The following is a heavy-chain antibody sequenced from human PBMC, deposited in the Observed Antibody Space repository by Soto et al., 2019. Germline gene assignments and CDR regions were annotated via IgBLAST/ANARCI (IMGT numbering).Heavy chain of an antibody. CDR1: GYTITTCF. J-gene: IGHJ6*02. CDR3: ASEGIVAAATTGMDF. V-gene: IGHV1-46*01. CDR2: LDPGYPAGRST. Sequence: AKVSCNASGYTITTCFMHWWLQPPGQGLEWMGVLDPGYPAGRSTTYAKKFQGRVTMTTDTSTSRVYMELSRLRCDDTAVYYCASEGIVAAATTGMDFWGQGTTVTVSS. D-gene: IGHD6-13*01.